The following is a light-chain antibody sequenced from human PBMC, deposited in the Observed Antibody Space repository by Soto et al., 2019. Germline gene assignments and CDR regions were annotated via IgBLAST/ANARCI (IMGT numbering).Light chain of an antibody. CDR2: DDS. V-gene: IGLV3-21*02. J-gene: IGLJ3*02. CDR1: NIGSKS. CDR3: QVWDSSSDLWV. Sequence: SYELTQPPSVAVAPGQTARITCGGNNIGSKSGHWYQQKPGQAPVLVVYDDSDRPSGIPERFSGSNSGNTATLTISRVEAGDEADYYCQVWDSSSDLWVFGGGTKVTVL.